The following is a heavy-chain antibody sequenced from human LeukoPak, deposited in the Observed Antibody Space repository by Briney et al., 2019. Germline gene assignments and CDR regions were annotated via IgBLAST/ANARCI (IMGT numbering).Heavy chain of an antibody. CDR2: ISAYSDHT. J-gene: IGHJ4*02. CDR1: GYTFIAYG. CDR3: ARDRGPKYQLLY. Sequence: ASVKVSCKASGYTFIAYGLSWVRQAPGQGLEWMGWISAYSDHTDYAQKFQDRATITTDTSTGTAYMELTSLTSDDTAVYYCARDRGPKYQLLYWGQGTLVTVSS. V-gene: IGHV1-18*01. D-gene: IGHD2-2*01.